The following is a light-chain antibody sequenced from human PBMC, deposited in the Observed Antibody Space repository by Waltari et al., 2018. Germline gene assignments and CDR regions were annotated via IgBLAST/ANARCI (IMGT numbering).Light chain of an antibody. CDR2: DAS. CDR1: QSISKY. J-gene: IGKJ1*01. CDR3: QKYGSLPAT. Sequence: EIMFTQSPGTLSLSPGERATLYCRASQSISKYLAWYQQKPGQAPRLLIYDASIRATGIPDRFSGSGYGTDFSLTISRLEPEDYAVYYCQKYGSLPATFGRGTKVEIK. V-gene: IGKV3-20*01.